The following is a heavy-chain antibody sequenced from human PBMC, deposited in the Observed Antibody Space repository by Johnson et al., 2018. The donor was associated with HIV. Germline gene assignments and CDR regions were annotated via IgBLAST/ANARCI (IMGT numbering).Heavy chain of an antibody. D-gene: IGHD4-23*01. CDR1: GFTFSDYY. Sequence: QVQLVESGGGVVQPGGSLRLSCAASGFTFSDYYMSWIRQAPGKGLEWVSYISSSDSTIYYADSVKGRFTISRDNAKNSLYLQMNSLRAEDKAVYYCAREGDYGGFFDAFDIWGQGTMVTVSS. CDR3: AREGDYGGFFDAFDI. J-gene: IGHJ3*02. CDR2: ISSSDSTI. V-gene: IGHV3-11*04.